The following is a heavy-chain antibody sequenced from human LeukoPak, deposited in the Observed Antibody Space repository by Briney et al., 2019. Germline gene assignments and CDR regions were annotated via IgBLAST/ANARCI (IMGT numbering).Heavy chain of an antibody. Sequence: PGGSLRLSCAASGFTFSNAWMSWVRQPPGKGLEWVGRIQSKTNGGTTDYAAPVKGRFTISRTDQKNTLYLQMNSLKTEDTAVYYCTPAGAYCGGDCYVEYWGQGTLVTVSS. D-gene: IGHD2-21*02. J-gene: IGHJ4*02. V-gene: IGHV3-15*01. CDR3: TPAGAYCGGDCYVEY. CDR1: GFTFSNAW. CDR2: IQSKTNGGTT.